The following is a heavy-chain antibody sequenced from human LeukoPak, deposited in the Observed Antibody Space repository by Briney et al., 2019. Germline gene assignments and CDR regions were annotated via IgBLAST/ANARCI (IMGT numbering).Heavy chain of an antibody. CDR2: IIQSGST. Sequence: SETLSLTCDVYGGSFSDYCWSWIRQPPGKGLEWIGEIIQSGSTNYNPSLKSRLTISLDTSKNQFSLKLSSLTAADTAVYYCARRGNSYRGPNCFDPWGQGTLVTVSS. D-gene: IGHD3-16*02. CDR1: GGSFSDYC. V-gene: IGHV4-34*12. CDR3: ARRGNSYRGPNCFDP. J-gene: IGHJ5*02.